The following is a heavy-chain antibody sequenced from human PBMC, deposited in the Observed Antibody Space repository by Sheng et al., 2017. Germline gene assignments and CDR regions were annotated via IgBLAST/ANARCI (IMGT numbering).Heavy chain of an antibody. V-gene: IGHV3-30*02. D-gene: IGHD2-2*01. Sequence: QVQLVESGGGVVQPGGSLRLSCAASGFSFTGYAMHWVRQAPGKGLEWVAFIWHDGTISHYADSVRGRFTITRDNAENTLHLQMNSLRADDTAVYYCAKDGPVCSGNSCSSFDYWGRGNPGHRLL. CDR3: AKDGPVCSGNSCSSFDY. CDR1: GFSFTGYA. CDR2: IWHDGTIS. J-gene: IGHJ4*02.